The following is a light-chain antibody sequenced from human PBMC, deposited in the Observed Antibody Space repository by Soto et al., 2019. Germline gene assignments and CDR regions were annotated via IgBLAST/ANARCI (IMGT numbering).Light chain of an antibody. Sequence: EIVLTQSPATLSLSPGERATLSCRASQSLSRYLAWYQQKPGQAPRLLIYDSSNRATGIPARFSGSGSGTDFTLTISSLAPEDFAVYFCQERSGWPRAFGQGTKVEIK. CDR1: QSLSRY. J-gene: IGKJ1*01. CDR2: DSS. CDR3: QERSGWPRA. V-gene: IGKV3-11*01.